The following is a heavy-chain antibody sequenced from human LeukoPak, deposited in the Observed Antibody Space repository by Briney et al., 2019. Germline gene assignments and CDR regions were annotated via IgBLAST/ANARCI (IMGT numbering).Heavy chain of an antibody. V-gene: IGHV3-64D*06. CDR1: GFVFSIYT. Sequence: GGSLRLSCSASGFVFSIYTMYWVRQTPGKGPEYVSTISGSGNGFSIYYADSVKGRFTISRDDSKSILYLQMNGLRSEDTAVYYCVKDFVRVRVTPDSWGQRTLVTVSS. D-gene: IGHD2-21*01. J-gene: IGHJ4*02. CDR2: ISGSGNGFSI. CDR3: VKDFVRVRVTPDS.